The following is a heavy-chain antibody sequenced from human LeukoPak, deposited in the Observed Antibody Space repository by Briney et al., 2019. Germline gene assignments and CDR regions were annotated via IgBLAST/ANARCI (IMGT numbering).Heavy chain of an antibody. Sequence: GGSLRLSCAASGFTFSSYAMHWVRQAPGKGLEWVAVISYDGSNKYYADSVKGRFTISRDNSKNTLYLQMNSLRAEDTAVYYCARDTTYYYDSSGPGDGAFDIWGQGTMVTVPS. CDR1: GFTFSSYA. J-gene: IGHJ3*02. D-gene: IGHD3-22*01. CDR2: ISYDGSNK. CDR3: ARDTTYYYDSSGPGDGAFDI. V-gene: IGHV3-30-3*01.